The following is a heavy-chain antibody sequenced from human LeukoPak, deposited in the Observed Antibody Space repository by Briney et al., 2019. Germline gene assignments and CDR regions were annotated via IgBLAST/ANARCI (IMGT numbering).Heavy chain of an antibody. CDR3: ARGTRRGDYYFDF. D-gene: IGHD3-10*01. CDR2: INSRSNYI. V-gene: IGHV3-11*06. Sequence: EGSLRLSCAASGFTFSDYYVSWIRQAPGKGLEYISYINSRSNYIDYADSVQGRFTISRDNVKNSLYLQMNSLRAGDTAVYFCARGTRRGDYYFDFWGQGTLVTVSS. J-gene: IGHJ4*02. CDR1: GFTFSDYY.